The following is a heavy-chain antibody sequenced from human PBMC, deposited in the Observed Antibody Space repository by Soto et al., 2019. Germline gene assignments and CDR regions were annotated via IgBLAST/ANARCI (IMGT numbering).Heavy chain of an antibody. CDR2: ISGSGTTL. J-gene: IGHJ5*02. D-gene: IGHD1-20*01. Sequence: PGGSLRLSCAASGFTFSSYAMNWVRQAPGKGLEWVSAISGSGTTLYYTDSVKGRFTISRDNSKNTLYLQIDSLRAEDTAVYYCAKDRGLITVGCFDPWGQGTLVTVSS. V-gene: IGHV3-23*01. CDR3: AKDRGLITVGCFDP. CDR1: GFTFSSYA.